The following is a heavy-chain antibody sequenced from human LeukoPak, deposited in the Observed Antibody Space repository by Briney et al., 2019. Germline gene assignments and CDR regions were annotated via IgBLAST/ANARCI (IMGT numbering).Heavy chain of an antibody. CDR2: ISGSGGST. Sequence: GGSLRLSCAASGFIFRSYAMSWARQAPGKGLEWVSAISGSGGSTSYADSVKGRFTITRDNSKNTLYLQMNSLRAEDTAVYYCVKVDSSGWYAQLDYWGQGTLVTVSS. D-gene: IGHD6-19*01. J-gene: IGHJ4*02. CDR1: GFIFRSYA. V-gene: IGHV3-23*01. CDR3: VKVDSSGWYAQLDY.